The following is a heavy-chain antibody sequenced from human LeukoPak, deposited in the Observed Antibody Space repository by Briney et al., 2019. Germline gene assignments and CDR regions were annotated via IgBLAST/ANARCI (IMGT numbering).Heavy chain of an antibody. CDR1: GYSISSAYY. CDR3: AKYSTYYPNWFDP. D-gene: IGHD3-10*01. J-gene: IGHJ5*02. V-gene: IGHV4-38-2*01. CDR2: IYHSGRT. Sequence: PSETLSLTCAVSGYSISSAYYWGCIRQPPGKGLVWIGSIYHSGRTFYNPSLKSRVTISIDTSRNQFSLKLTSVTAADTAVYYCAKYSTYYPNWFDPWGQGTLVTVSS.